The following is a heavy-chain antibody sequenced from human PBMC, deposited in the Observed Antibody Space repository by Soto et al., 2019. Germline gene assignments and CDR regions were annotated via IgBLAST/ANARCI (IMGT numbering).Heavy chain of an antibody. J-gene: IGHJ4*02. CDR2: IYHSGST. CDR1: GGSISSSNW. V-gene: IGHV4-4*02. Sequence: QVQLQESGPGLVKPSGTLSLTCAVSGGSISSSNWWSWVRQPPGKGLEWIGEIYHSGSTNYNPSLXXXVXXSVDQSKNQFSLKLNSVTAAGTAVYYCAKVRESRGPQPFDYWGQGTLVTVSS. D-gene: IGHD3-10*01. CDR3: AKVRESRGPQPFDY.